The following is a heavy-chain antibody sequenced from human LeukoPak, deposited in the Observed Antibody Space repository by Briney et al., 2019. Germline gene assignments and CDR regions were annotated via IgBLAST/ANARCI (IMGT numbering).Heavy chain of an antibody. CDR3: ARDEGRRDGYNY. Sequence: GGSLRLSCVASGFTFSRCWMHWVRQAPGKGLVWVSRINSDGSSTSYADSVKGRFTISRDNAKSTLYLQMNSLRAEDTAVYYCARDEGRRDGYNYWGQGTLVTVSS. CDR1: GFTFSRCW. CDR2: INSDGSST. D-gene: IGHD5-24*01. V-gene: IGHV3-74*01. J-gene: IGHJ4*02.